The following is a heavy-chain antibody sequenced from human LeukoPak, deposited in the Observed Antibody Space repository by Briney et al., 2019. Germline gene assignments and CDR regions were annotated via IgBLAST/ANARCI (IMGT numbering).Heavy chain of an antibody. D-gene: IGHD1-1*01. J-gene: IGHJ5*02. CDR1: GVSFSGYY. Sequence: SETLSLTCAVYGVSFSGYYWSWIRQPPGKGLEWIGEINHSGSTNYNPSLKSRVTISVDTSKNQFSLKLRSVTAADTAVYYCARDQLSRGVWFDPWGQGTLVTVSS. CDR3: ARDQLSRGVWFDP. V-gene: IGHV4-34*01. CDR2: INHSGST.